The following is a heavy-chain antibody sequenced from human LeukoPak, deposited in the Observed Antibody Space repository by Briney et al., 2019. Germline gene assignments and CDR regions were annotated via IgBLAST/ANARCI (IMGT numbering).Heavy chain of an antibody. D-gene: IGHD6-19*01. CDR1: GGTFSSYA. J-gene: IGHJ4*02. V-gene: IGHV1-69*06. Sequence: SVKVSCKASGGTFSSYAISWVRQAPGQGLEWMRGIIPIFGTANYAQKFQGRVTITADKSTSTAYMELSSLRSEDTAVYYCASADSGWYLDWGQGTLVTVSS. CDR2: IIPIFGTA. CDR3: ASADSGWYLD.